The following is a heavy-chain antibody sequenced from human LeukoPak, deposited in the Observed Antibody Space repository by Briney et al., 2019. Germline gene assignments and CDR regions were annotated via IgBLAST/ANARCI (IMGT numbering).Heavy chain of an antibody. CDR2: IYSGGST. J-gene: IGHJ4*02. V-gene: IGHV3-66*02. Sequence: XSCAXSGFIVSSNYMSWVRQAPGKGLEWVSVIYSGGSTYYADSVKGRFTISRDNSKNKLYLQKKSLRAEDTAVYYCARVRPPGYYDSSDYNFDYWGQGTLVTVSS. CDR1: GFIVSSNY. CDR3: ARVRPPGYYDSSDYNFDY. D-gene: IGHD3-22*01.